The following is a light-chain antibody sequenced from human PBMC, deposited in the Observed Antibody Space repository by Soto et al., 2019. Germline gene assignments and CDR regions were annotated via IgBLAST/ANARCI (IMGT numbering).Light chain of an antibody. CDR3: QQYYTTPRT. Sequence: EIVLTQSPATLSLSPGERATLSCRASQSVSSYLAWYQQKPGQAPRLLIYDASNRATGIPARFSGSGSGTDFTLTISSLEPEDFAVYYCQQYYTTPRTFGHGTKVEIK. CDR1: QSVSSY. J-gene: IGKJ1*01. V-gene: IGKV3-11*01. CDR2: DAS.